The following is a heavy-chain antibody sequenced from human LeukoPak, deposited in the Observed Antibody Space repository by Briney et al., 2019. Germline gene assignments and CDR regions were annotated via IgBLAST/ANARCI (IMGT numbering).Heavy chain of an antibody. V-gene: IGHV5-51*01. CDR2: IYPGDSDT. CDR3: ARRGCCTNGVCQGAWFDP. D-gene: IGHD2-8*01. J-gene: IGHJ5*02. CDR1: GDSFTSYW. Sequence: GESLKISCKGSGDSFTSYWSGWVRQMPGKGLEWMGIIYPGDSDTRYSPSFQGQFTISAHKSISTAYLQWSGLKASDTAMSYCARRGCCTNGVCQGAWFDPWGQGTLVTVSS.